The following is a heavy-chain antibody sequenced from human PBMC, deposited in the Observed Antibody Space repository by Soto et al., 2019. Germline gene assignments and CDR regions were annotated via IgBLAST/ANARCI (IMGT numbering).Heavy chain of an antibody. CDR3: AKASTSSWYYLDC. CDR1: GFTFSTYG. CDR2: ISYDGANK. D-gene: IGHD6-13*01. Sequence: GGSLRLSCAASGFTFSTYGVHWVRQAPGKGLEWVALISYDGANKYYADSVKGRFTIFRDNSKNTLYLQMSSLRAEDTAVYYCAKASTSSWYYLDCWGPGTLVTVSS. V-gene: IGHV3-30*18. J-gene: IGHJ4*02.